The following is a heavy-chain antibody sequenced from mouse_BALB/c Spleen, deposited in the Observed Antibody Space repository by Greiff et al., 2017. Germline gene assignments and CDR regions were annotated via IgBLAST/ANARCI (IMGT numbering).Heavy chain of an antibody. V-gene: IGHV14-3*02. CDR2: IDPANGNT. D-gene: IGHD2-1*01. CDR1: DFNIKDTY. J-gene: IGHJ3*01. Sequence: EVMLVESGAELVKPGASVKLSCTASDFNIKDTYMHWVKQRPEQGLEWIGRIDPANGNTKFDPKFQDKATITADTSSNTAYLQLSSLTSEDTAVYYCASIYYGNFLFAYWGQGTLVTVSA. CDR3: ASIYYGNFLFAY.